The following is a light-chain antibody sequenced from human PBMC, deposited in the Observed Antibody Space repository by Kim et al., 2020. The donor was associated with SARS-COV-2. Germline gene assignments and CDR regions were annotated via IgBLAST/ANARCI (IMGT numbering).Light chain of an antibody. Sequence: EIVLTQSPGTLSLSPGERATLSCRASQSVSSSYLAWYQQKPGQAPRLLIYGASYRATGIPDRFNGSGSGTDFTLTISRLEPEDVAVYYCQQYGSSPPWTFGQGTKLEI. CDR3: QQYGSSPPWT. J-gene: IGKJ1*01. CDR2: GAS. V-gene: IGKV3-20*01. CDR1: QSVSSSY.